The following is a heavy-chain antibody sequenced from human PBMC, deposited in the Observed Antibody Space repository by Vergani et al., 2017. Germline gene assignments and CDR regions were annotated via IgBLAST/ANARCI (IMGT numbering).Heavy chain of an antibody. V-gene: IGHV3-23*01. Sequence: EVQLLESGGGLVQPGGSLRLSCAASGFTFSSYAMSWVRQAPGKGLEWVSAISGSVGSTYYADSVKVRFTISRDNSKNTLYLQMNSLRSEDTAVYYCAKDPLYDILTGYQEYYFDYWGQGSLVTVSS. J-gene: IGHJ4*02. D-gene: IGHD3-9*01. CDR2: ISGSVGST. CDR3: AKDPLYDILTGYQEYYFDY. CDR1: GFTFSSYA.